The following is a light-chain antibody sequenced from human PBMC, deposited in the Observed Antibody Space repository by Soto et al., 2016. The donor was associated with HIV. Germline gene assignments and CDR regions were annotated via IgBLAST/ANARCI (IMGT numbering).Light chain of an antibody. J-gene: IGKJ1*01. CDR2: GAS. CDR1: QDIGND. V-gene: IGKV1-17*01. Sequence: DIQMTQSPSSLSASVGDIVTITCRASQDIGNDLGWYQQKPGKAPRRLIYGASSLESGVPSRFSGSRSATEFTLTISSLQPEDFATYYCLQLNNFPRTFGQGTKVE. CDR3: LQLNNFPRT.